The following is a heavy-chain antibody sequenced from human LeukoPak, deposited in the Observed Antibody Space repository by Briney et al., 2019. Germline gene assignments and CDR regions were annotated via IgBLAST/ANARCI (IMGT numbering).Heavy chain of an antibody. CDR3: ARFWGNFDY. D-gene: IGHD7-27*01. Sequence: GGSLRLSCAASGFTFGRFWMSWVRQAPGKGLEWAANIKQDGSEKYYVDSVKGRFTISRDNARNSLYLQMNSLRAEDTAVYYCARFWGNFDYWGQGTLVTVAS. CDR1: GFTFGRFW. J-gene: IGHJ4*02. V-gene: IGHV3-7*03. CDR2: IKQDGSEK.